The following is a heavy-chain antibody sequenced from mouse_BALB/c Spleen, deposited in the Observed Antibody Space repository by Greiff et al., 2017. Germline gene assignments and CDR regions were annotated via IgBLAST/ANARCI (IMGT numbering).Heavy chain of an antibody. Sequence: QVHVKQSGAELVRPGSSVKISCKASGYAFSSYWMNWVKQRPGQGLEWIGQIYPGDGDTNYNGKFKGKATLTADKSSSTAYMQLSSLTSEDSAVYFCASPLLRLLYYYAMDYWGQGTSVTVSS. J-gene: IGHJ4*01. V-gene: IGHV1-80*01. CDR1: GYAFSSYW. CDR2: IYPGDGDT. CDR3: ASPLLRLLYYYAMDY. D-gene: IGHD1-1*01.